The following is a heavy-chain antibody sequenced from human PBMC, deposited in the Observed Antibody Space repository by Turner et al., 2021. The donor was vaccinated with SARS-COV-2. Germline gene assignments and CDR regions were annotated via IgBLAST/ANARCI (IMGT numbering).Heavy chain of an antibody. Sequence: EAQLVESGGGLIQPGGSLRLSCAASGFTVSSNYMSWVRQAPGKGLEWVSVIYSGGSTYYTDSVKGRFTISRDNSKNTLYLQMNSLRAEDTAVYYCARDYGDYYFDYWGQGTLVTVSS. CDR3: ARDYGDYYFDY. CDR2: IYSGGST. D-gene: IGHD4-17*01. V-gene: IGHV3-53*01. J-gene: IGHJ4*02. CDR1: GFTVSSNY.